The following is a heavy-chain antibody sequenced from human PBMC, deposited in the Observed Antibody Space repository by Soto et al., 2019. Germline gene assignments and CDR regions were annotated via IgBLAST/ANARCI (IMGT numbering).Heavy chain of an antibody. CDR3: ARWRHPFDY. J-gene: IGHJ4*01. CDR2: INAGNGNT. D-gene: IGHD6-25*01. Sequence: QVQLVQSGAEVKKPGASVKVSCKASGYTFTSYAMHWVRQDPGQRLEGMGWINAGNGNTKYAQKFQGRVTINSDPSPNTPYLELSSLRAENTAVYYCARWRHPFDYWGPGPLVPLSS. CDR1: GYTFTSYA. V-gene: IGHV1-3*01.